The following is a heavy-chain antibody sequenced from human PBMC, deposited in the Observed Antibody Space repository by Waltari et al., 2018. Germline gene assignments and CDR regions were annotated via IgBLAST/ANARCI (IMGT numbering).Heavy chain of an antibody. Sequence: EVQLVESGGDLVQPGGYLRLSCAASGFTFSRSWMTWVRQAPGKGLEWVGNIQQNGSEKWYADSVRGRFTISRDNAMNSLYLQMNSLRVEYTAVYYCARDLVATPPWGQGTLVTVSS. CDR2: IQQNGSEK. V-gene: IGHV3-7*01. CDR1: GFTFSRSW. CDR3: ARDLVATPP. J-gene: IGHJ5*02. D-gene: IGHD2-21*02.